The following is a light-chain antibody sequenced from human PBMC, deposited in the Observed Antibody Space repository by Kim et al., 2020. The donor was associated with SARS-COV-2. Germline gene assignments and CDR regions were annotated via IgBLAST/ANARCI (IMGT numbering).Light chain of an antibody. Sequence: GERATKTCRARQNVGSRLARYQQRPGQAPRLLIYDAAIRAAGIPDRFSGSGSGTDFTLTIGSLAPEDFAIYYCQKRGSWNPALKFGGGTKVDIK. V-gene: IGKV3D-11*02. CDR2: DAA. CDR1: QNVGSR. J-gene: IGKJ4*02. CDR3: QKRGSWNPALK.